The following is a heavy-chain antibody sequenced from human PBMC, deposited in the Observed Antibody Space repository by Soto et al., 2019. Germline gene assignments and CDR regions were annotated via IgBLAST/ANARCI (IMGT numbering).Heavy chain of an antibody. CDR1: GGSISSSSYY. CDR3: ARPNYDILTGYFDY. V-gene: IGHV4-39*01. D-gene: IGHD3-9*01. Sequence: LETLSLTCTVSGGSISSSSYYWGWIRQPPGKGLEWIGSIYYSGSTYYNPSLKSRVTISVDTSKNQFSLKLSSVTAADTAVYYCARPNYDILTGYFDYWGQGTLVTVSS. J-gene: IGHJ4*02. CDR2: IYYSGST.